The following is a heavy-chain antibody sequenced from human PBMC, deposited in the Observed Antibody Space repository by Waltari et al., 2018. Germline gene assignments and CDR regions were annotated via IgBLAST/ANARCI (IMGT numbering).Heavy chain of an antibody. CDR3: AGSFVHVVYSSSSRRADY. D-gene: IGHD6-6*01. J-gene: IGHJ4*02. Sequence: EVQLVESGGGLVQPGRSLRLSCAASGFTFDDYALNWVRQVPGKGLEWVSGISWNSGSIGYADSVKGRFTISRDNAKNSLYLQMNSLRAEDTAVYYCAGSFVHVVYSSSSRRADYWGQGTLVTVSS. CDR2: ISWNSGSI. V-gene: IGHV3-9*01. CDR1: GFTFDDYA.